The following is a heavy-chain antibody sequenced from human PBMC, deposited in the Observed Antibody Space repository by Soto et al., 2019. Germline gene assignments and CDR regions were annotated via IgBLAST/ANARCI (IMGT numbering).Heavy chain of an antibody. V-gene: IGHV3-48*01. D-gene: IGHD2-2*01. CDR2: ISSGSSTI. Sequence: HPGGSLRLSCAASGFTFSSYSMNWVRQAPGKGLEWVSYISSGSSTIYYADSVKGRFTISRDNAKNSLYLQMDSLRAEDTAVYYATRSACMDVWGTGTTVTVSS. CDR1: GFTFSSYS. CDR3: TRSACMDV. J-gene: IGHJ6*03.